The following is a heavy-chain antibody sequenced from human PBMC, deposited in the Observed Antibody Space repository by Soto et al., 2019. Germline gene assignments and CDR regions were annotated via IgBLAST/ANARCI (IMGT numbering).Heavy chain of an antibody. CDR3: ARDNGMTNGYCFDY. D-gene: IGHD1-20*01. CDR1: GGSISSYY. J-gene: IGHJ4*02. CDR2: IYYSGST. Sequence: SETLSLTCTVSGGSISSYYWSWIRQPPGKGLEWIGYIYYSGSTYYNPSLKSRVTISVDTSKNQFSLKLSSVTAADTAVYYCARDNGMTNGYCFDYWGQGTLVTVSS. V-gene: IGHV4-59*12.